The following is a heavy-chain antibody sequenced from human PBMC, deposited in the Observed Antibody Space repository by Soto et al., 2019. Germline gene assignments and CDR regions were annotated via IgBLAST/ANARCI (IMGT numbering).Heavy chain of an antibody. Sequence: GESLKISCKGSGYSFTNYWIGWVRQMPGKGLEWMGIINPYDSDARYSPSFQGQVTISADKSISTAYLQWSSLKASDTAMYYCAREGAFSIWGQGTMVTVSS. J-gene: IGHJ3*02. V-gene: IGHV5-51*01. CDR3: AREGAFSI. CDR2: INPYDSDA. CDR1: GYSFTNYW.